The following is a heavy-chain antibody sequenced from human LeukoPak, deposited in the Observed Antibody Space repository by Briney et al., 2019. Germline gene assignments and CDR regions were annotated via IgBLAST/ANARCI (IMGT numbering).Heavy chain of an antibody. CDR3: TSTVTIRSYGMDV. D-gene: IGHD4-17*01. CDR1: GFTFSGSA. CDR2: IRSKVNSYAT. Sequence: PGGSLRLSCAASGFTFSGSAMHWVRQAPGEGLEWLGRIRSKVNSYATAHAASVKGRFTISSDDSKTTAYLQMNSLNTEDTAVYYCTSTVTIRSYGMDVWGQGTTVTVS. V-gene: IGHV3-73*01. J-gene: IGHJ6*02.